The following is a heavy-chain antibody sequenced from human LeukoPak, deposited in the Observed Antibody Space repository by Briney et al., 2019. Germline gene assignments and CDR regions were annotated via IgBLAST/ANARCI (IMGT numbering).Heavy chain of an antibody. V-gene: IGHV1-46*01. J-gene: IGHJ4*02. D-gene: IGHD2/OR15-2a*01. CDR1: GYTFTAYY. CDR3: ANPLLNN. Sequence: ASVKVSCKASGYTFTAYYIHWVRQAPGQGLEWMGIINPSGGSTTYAQKFQGRVTMTRDTSTSTVYMELSSLRSDDTAVYYCANPLLNNWGPGTLVTVSS. CDR2: INPSGGST.